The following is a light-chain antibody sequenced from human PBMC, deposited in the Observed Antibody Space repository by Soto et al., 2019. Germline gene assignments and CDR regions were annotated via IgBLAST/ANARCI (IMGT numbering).Light chain of an antibody. CDR1: SHNVGAYNY. CDR2: EVT. CDR3: SSFASSNTWV. Sequence: QSALTQPPSASGSPGQSVTISCTGTSHNVGAYNYVLWYQQHAGKAPKLVIYEVTKRPSGVPDRFSGSKSANTVSLTVSGLQAEDEADYYCSSFASSNTWVFGGGTKLTVL. J-gene: IGLJ3*02. V-gene: IGLV2-8*01.